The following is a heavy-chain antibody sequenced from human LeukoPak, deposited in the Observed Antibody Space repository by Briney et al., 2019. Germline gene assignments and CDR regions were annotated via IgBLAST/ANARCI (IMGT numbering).Heavy chain of an antibody. CDR1: GGSFSGYY. D-gene: IGHD2-21*02. J-gene: IGHJ5*02. V-gene: IGHV4-34*01. CDR3: ARVGDCGGDCQTDWFDP. Sequence: PSETLSLTCAAYGGSFSGYYWSWIRQPPGKGLEWIGEINHSGSTNYNPSLKSRVTISVDTSKNQFSLKLSSVTAADTAVYYCARVGDCGGDCQTDWFDPWGQGTLVTVSS. CDR2: INHSGST.